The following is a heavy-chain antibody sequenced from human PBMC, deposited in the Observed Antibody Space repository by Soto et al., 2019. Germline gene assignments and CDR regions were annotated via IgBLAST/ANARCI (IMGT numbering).Heavy chain of an antibody. CDR3: ARDPPPPGY. Sequence: QVQLVQSGAEVKKPGASVKVSCKASGYTFASYAISWMRQAPGQGLEWMGWISAYNGNTNYAQKLQGRVTTTADTSPSPAYTELRSLRSDETAVYYSARDPPPPGYWGQGTLVTVTS. V-gene: IGHV1-18*01. CDR1: GYTFASYA. D-gene: IGHD2-2*01. CDR2: ISAYNGNT. J-gene: IGHJ4*02.